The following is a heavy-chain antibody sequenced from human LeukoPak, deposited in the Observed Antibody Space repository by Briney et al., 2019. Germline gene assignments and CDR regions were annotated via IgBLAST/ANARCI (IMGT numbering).Heavy chain of an antibody. CDR3: AKGQQLDPNYYYYYGMDV. CDR1: GFTFSSYW. D-gene: IGHD6-13*01. V-gene: IGHV3-74*01. CDR2: INSDGSST. J-gene: IGHJ6*02. Sequence: EGSLRLSCAASGFTFSSYWMHWVRQAPGKGLVRVSRINSDGSSTSYADSVKGRFTISRDNAKNTLYLQMNSLRAEDTAVYYCAKGQQLDPNYYYYYGMDVWGQGTTVTVSS.